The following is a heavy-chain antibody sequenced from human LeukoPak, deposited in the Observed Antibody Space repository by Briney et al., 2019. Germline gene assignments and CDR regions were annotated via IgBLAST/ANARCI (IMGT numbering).Heavy chain of an antibody. D-gene: IGHD6-13*01. Sequence: GGSLRLSCSASGFTVSSNYMSWVRQAPGKGLEWVSVIYSSGSTYYADSVKGRFTISRDNSKNTLHLQMNTLRAEDTAVYYCASRIATAGSVDYWGQGTLVTVSS. V-gene: IGHV3-53*01. CDR1: GFTVSSNY. CDR3: ASRIATAGSVDY. J-gene: IGHJ4*02. CDR2: IYSSGST.